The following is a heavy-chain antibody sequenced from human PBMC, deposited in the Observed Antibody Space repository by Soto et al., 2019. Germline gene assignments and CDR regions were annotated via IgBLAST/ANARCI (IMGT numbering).Heavy chain of an antibody. CDR3: ASLGIRLDV. V-gene: IGHV3-11*06. D-gene: IGHD1-26*01. J-gene: IGHJ6*02. CDR2: ISSSSSYT. CDR1: GFTFSDYY. Sequence: PXGSLRLSCAAYGFTFSDYYMSWIRQAPGKGLEWVSYISSSSSYTNYADSVKGRFTISRDNAKNSLYLQMNSLRAEDTAVYYCASLGIRLDVWGQGSTVTVSS.